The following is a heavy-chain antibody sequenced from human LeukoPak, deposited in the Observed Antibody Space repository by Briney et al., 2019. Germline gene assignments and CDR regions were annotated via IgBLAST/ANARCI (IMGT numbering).Heavy chain of an antibody. Sequence: PSETLSLTCTVSGFSISSCSYYWGWIRQPPGKGLEWIGSIYYSGSTYYNPSLKSRVTISVDTSKNQFSLKLSSVTAADTAVYYCARQGPRNYESSAFDIWGQGTMVTVSS. V-gene: IGHV4-39*07. CDR3: ARQGPRNYESSAFDI. D-gene: IGHD1-7*01. CDR2: IYYSGST. CDR1: GFSISSCSYY. J-gene: IGHJ3*02.